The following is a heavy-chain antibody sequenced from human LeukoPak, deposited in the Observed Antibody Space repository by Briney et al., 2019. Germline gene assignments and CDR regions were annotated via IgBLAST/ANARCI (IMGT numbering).Heavy chain of an antibody. J-gene: IGHJ4*02. D-gene: IGHD3-10*01. Sequence: PGGSLRLSCAASGFTFSSYSMNWVRQAPGKGLEWVSSISSSSSYIYYADSVKGRFTISRDNAKNSLYLQMNSLRAEDTAVYYCARASWFGELFPYYFDYWGQGTLVTVSS. CDR3: ARASWFGELFPYYFDY. CDR1: GFTFSSYS. CDR2: ISSSSSYI. V-gene: IGHV3-21*01.